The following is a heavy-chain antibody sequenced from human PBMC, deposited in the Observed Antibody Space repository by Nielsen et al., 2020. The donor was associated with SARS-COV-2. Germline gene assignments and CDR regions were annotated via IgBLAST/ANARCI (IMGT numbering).Heavy chain of an antibody. V-gene: IGHV3-11*05. CDR1: GFTFSDHY. Sequence: GESLKISCAASGFTFSDHYMSWIRQAPGKGLEWISYISGGSTYTNYADSVEGRFTISRDDAKNSLYLQMNSLRAEDTAVYYCARDYYDTSGYLRNYFDHWGQGTLVTVSS. J-gene: IGHJ4*02. D-gene: IGHD3-22*01. CDR3: ARDYYDTSGYLRNYFDH. CDR2: ISGGSTYT.